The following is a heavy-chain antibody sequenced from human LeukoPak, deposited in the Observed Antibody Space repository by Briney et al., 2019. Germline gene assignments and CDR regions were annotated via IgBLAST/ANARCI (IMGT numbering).Heavy chain of an antibody. CDR2: IYRGGST. J-gene: IGHJ6*02. CDR1: GFTVSTKY. Sequence: GGSLRLSCAASGFTVSTKYMSWVRQAPGKGLEWVSVIYRGGSTYYADSVKGRFTISRDNSKNTLYLQMNSLRGEDTAVYYCARGRTSRYYYYGMDVWGQGTTVTVSS. CDR3: ARGRTSRYYYYGMDV. V-gene: IGHV3-66*01. D-gene: IGHD2-2*01.